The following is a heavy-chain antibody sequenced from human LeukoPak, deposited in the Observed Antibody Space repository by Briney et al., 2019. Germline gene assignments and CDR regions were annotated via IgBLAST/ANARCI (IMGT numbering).Heavy chain of an antibody. D-gene: IGHD2-21*02. CDR2: IYYSGST. CDR1: GGSISSYY. V-gene: IGHV4-59*01. Sequence: SETLSLTCTVPGGSISSYYWSWLRQPPGKGLGRIGYIYYSGSTNYNPSLKSRVTISVDTSKNQFSLKLSSVTAADTAVYCSASDYCAHDALGNWGQGTLCSVSS. CDR3: ASDYCAHDALGN. J-gene: IGHJ3*02.